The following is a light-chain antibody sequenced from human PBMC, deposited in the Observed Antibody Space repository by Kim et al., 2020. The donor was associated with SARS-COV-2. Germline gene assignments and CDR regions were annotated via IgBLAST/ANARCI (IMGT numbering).Light chain of an antibody. J-gene: IGKJ4*01. CDR2: AAS. CDR1: QSIGRW. CDR3: QQAGSHPLT. V-gene: IGKV1-12*01. Sequence: ASVGDRVTITCRASQSIGRWLAWYQQEPGKAPKLLIYAASTLQSGVPSRFNGIGSGTDFTLTITNLQPEDFATYFCQQAGSHPLTFGGGTKVDIK.